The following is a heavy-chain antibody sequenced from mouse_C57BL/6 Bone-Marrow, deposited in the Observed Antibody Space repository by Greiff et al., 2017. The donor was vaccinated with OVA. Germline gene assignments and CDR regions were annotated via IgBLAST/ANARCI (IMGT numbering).Heavy chain of an antibody. CDR2: IDPEDGDT. V-gene: IGHV14-1*01. CDR1: GFNIKDYY. D-gene: IGHD1-1*01. J-gene: IGHJ2*01. Sequence: VHVKQSGAELVRPGASVKLSCTASGFNIKDYYMHWVKQRPEQGLEWIGRIDPEDGDTEYAPKFQGKATMTADTSSNTAYLQLSSLTSEDTAVYYCITSLYYGSSYEYFDYWGQGTTLTVSS. CDR3: ITSLYYGSSYEYFDY.